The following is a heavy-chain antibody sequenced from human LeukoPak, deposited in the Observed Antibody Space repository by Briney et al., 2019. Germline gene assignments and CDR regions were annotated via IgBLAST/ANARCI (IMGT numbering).Heavy chain of an antibody. CDR3: ARIGRDGYNFHY. Sequence: MPSETLSLTCAVYGGSFSGYYWTWVRQPPGKGLEWIGEINHSGSTNYNTSLKSRVTISVDTSKHQFSLKLSSVTAADTAVYYCARIGRDGYNFHYWGQGTLVTVSS. V-gene: IGHV4-34*01. CDR1: GGSFSGYY. CDR2: INHSGST. D-gene: IGHD5-24*01. J-gene: IGHJ4*02.